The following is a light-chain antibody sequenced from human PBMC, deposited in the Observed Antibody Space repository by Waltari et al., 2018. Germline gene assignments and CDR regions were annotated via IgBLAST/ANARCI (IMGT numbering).Light chain of an antibody. CDR2: EAS. Sequence: DIQMTQSPSTLSASVGDRVTITCRASQSISSWLAWYQQKPGKAPKLLIYEASRLESGVPSRFSGSGPGTEFTLTITSLQPDDFATYYCQQYNSYPWTFGQGTKVEI. CDR1: QSISSW. V-gene: IGKV1-5*03. J-gene: IGKJ1*01. CDR3: QQYNSYPWT.